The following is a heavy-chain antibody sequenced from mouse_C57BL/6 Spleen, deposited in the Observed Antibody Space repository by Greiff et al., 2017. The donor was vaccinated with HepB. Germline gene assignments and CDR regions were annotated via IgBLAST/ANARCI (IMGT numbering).Heavy chain of an antibody. CDR2: INPNNGGT. CDR3: AREGYDYDGGYAMDY. D-gene: IGHD2-4*01. J-gene: IGHJ4*01. CDR1: GYTFTDYY. V-gene: IGHV1-26*01. Sequence: EVQLQQFGPELVKPGASVKISCKASGYTFTDYYMNWVKQSHGKSLEWIGDINPNNGGTSYNQKFKGKATLTVDKSSSTAYMELRSLASEDSAVYYCAREGYDYDGGYAMDYWGQGTSVTVSS.